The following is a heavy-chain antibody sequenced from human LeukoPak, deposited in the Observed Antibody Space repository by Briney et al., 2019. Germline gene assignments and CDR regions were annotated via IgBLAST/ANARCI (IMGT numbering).Heavy chain of an antibody. V-gene: IGHV3-11*04. CDR1: GFTFRDYH. J-gene: IGHJ4*02. Sequence: PGGSLRLSCTASGFTFRDYHVTWIRQAPGKGLEWVSYIRSTGSSTAYADSVKGRFAISRDNAKNSLYLQLNSLRAEDTAVYYCARTNSLFDLWGQGTLVTVSS. CDR2: IRSTGSST. CDR3: ARTNSLFDL. D-gene: IGHD3-16*02.